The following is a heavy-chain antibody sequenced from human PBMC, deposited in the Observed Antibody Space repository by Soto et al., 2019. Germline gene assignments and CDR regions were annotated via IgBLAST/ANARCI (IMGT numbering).Heavy chain of an antibody. CDR2: ISAYNGNT. J-gene: IGHJ3*02. CDR3: ARDRAGKIDAFDI. CDR1: GYTFTSYG. D-gene: IGHD3-10*01. Sequence: ASVKVSCKASGYTFTSYGISWLLQAPGQGLEWMGWISAYNGNTNYAQKLQGRVTMTTDTSTSTAYMELRSLRSEDTAVYYCARDRAGKIDAFDIWGQGTMVTVSS. V-gene: IGHV1-18*01.